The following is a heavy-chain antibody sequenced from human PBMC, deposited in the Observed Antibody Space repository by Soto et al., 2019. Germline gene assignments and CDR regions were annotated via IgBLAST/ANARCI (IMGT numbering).Heavy chain of an antibody. CDR2: IYYIGSA. D-gene: IGHD3-3*01. CDR1: GDSIRRYD. J-gene: IGHJ6*03. CDR3: AREITIFGVVSPDYYMDV. Sequence: PTETLSLTCTVSGDSIRRYDWNWIRQPPGKGLEWIGYIYYIGSAHYNPSLTSRVTISLHTSQHQLPLKLSSVTAADTAVYYCAREITIFGVVSPDYYMDVWGKGITVTVS. V-gene: IGHV4-59*12.